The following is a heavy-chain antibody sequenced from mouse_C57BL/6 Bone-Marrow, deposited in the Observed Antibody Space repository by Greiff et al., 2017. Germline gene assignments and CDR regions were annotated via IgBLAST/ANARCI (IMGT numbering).Heavy chain of an antibody. CDR3: ARRGIVPYYAMDY. CDR1: GFTFSSYG. V-gene: IGHV5-6*01. CDR2: ISSGGSYT. Sequence: VQLKESGGDLVKPGGSLKLSCAASGFTFSSYGMSWVRQTPDKRLEWVATISSGGSYTYSPDSLQGRFTISRDNAKNTLYLQMSSLKSEDTAMYYCARRGIVPYYAMDYGGQGTSVTVSS. D-gene: IGHD2-5*01. J-gene: IGHJ4*01.